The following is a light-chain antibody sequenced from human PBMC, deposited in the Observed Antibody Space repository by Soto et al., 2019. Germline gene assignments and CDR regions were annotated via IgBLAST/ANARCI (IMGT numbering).Light chain of an antibody. CDR1: QSVGRNY. CDR2: AAS. Sequence: EIVLTQSPGTLSLSPGERATLSCRASQSVGRNYVAWYQQKPGQAPRLLIFAASSRAAGIPDRFSGGGSGSDFTLTISRLEPEDFAVYYCQQYDTSPWAFGQGTKVEIK. V-gene: IGKV3-20*01. J-gene: IGKJ1*01. CDR3: QQYDTSPWA.